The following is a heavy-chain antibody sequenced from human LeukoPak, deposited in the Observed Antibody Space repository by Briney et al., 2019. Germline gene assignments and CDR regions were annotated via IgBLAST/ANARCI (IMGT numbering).Heavy chain of an antibody. CDR3: AKPYSSSWYYFDY. J-gene: IGHJ4*02. D-gene: IGHD6-13*01. CDR2: ISYDGSNK. Sequence: PGGSLRLSCAASGLTFSSYGMHWVRQAPGKGLEWVAVISYDGSNKYYADSVKGRFTISRDNSKNTLYLQMNSLRAEDTAVYYCAKPYSSSWYYFDYWGQGTLVTVSS. CDR1: GLTFSSYG. V-gene: IGHV3-30*18.